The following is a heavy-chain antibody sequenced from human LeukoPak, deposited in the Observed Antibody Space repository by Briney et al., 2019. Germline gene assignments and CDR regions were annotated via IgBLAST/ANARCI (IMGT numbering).Heavy chain of an antibody. D-gene: IGHD3-22*01. CDR3: ARGRVKDPSYYYDSSGYSLFDY. CDR2: INHSGST. CDR1: GGSFSGYY. V-gene: IGHV4-34*01. Sequence: SETLSLTCAVYGGSFSGYYWSWLRQPPGKGLEWIGEINHSGSTSYNPSLKSRVTISVDTSKNQFSLKLSSVTAADTAVYYCARGRVKDPSYYYDSSGYSLFDYWGQGTLVTVSS. J-gene: IGHJ4*02.